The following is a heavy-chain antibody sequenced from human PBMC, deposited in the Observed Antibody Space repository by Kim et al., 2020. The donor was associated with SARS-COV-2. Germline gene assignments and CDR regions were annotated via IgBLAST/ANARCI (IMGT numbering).Heavy chain of an antibody. CDR2: INPKSGDT. D-gene: IGHD6-25*01. Sequence: ASVKVSCEASGYAFSAYYIHWIRQAPGQGLEWMGRINPKSGDTDYAQNFQGRVTMTRDMTISTAYMELTRLKSDDTAVYSCAKDSGSGPIDGWGQGTRVTVSS. CDR3: AKDSGSGPIDG. V-gene: IGHV1-2*06. J-gene: IGHJ4*02. CDR1: GYAFSAYY.